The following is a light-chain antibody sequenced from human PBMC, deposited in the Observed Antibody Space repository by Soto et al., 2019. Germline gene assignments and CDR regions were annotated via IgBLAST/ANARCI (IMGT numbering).Light chain of an antibody. CDR2: GAS. J-gene: IGKJ2*01. V-gene: IGKV3-15*01. CDR1: QSVSSN. Sequence: EMVLTQSPGTLSLSPGERATLSCRASQSVSSNYLAWYQQKPGQPPRLLMYGASSRASDTPARFSGSGSATDFTLTISSLQSEDFAVYYCQQYNNWPPYTFGQGTKLEIK. CDR3: QQYNNWPPYT.